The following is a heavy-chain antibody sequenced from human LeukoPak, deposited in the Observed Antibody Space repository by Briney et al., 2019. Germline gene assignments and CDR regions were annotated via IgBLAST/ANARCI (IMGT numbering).Heavy chain of an antibody. CDR2: LSYDGSNK. CDR3: ARELAVAGRAGFDY. V-gene: IGHV3-30*14. J-gene: IGHJ4*02. Sequence: GGSLRLSCAASGFTFSNYAMHWVRQAPGKGLEWVAVLSYDGSNKYYADSVKGRFTISRDNSKNTLYLQTGSLRAEDMAVYYCARELAVAGRAGFDYWGQGTLVTVSS. CDR1: GFTFSNYA. D-gene: IGHD6-19*01.